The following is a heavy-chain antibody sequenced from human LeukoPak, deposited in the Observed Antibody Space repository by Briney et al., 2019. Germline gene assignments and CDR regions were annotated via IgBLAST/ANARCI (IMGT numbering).Heavy chain of an antibody. CDR1: GGSISSGGYY. CDR3: ARDSYDILTGYSRFDP. Sequence: SQTLSLTCTVSGGSISSGGYYWSWHRQHPGKGLEWVGYIYYSGSTYYNPSLKSRVTISVNTSKNQFSLKLSSVTAADTAVYYCARDSYDILTGYSRFDPWGQGTLVTVSS. V-gene: IGHV4-31*03. J-gene: IGHJ5*02. CDR2: IYYSGST. D-gene: IGHD3-9*01.